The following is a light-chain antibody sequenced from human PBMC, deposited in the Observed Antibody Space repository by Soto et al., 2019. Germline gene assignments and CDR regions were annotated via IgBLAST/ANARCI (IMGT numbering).Light chain of an antibody. CDR3: KEYNSAHIP. CDR2: AAS. Sequence: DIQRTHSPSSLSASVGDRVTITCRGSLPISNYLAWYQQKPWKIPNLLIYAASTLQAGVPSRFSGSGSGKDRTLTNSTLQLEDVAAYYSKEYNSAHIPIGEGAKVDIX. V-gene: IGKV1-27*01. CDR1: LPISNY. J-gene: IGKJ4*01.